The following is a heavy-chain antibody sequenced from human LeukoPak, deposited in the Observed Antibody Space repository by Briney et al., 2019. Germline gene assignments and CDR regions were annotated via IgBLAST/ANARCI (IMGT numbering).Heavy chain of an antibody. J-gene: IGHJ4*02. CDR2: ISGSGGST. V-gene: IGHV3-23*01. Sequence: GGSLRLSCAASGFTVSSNYMSWVRQAPGKGLEWVSAISGSGGSTYYADSVKGRFTISRDNSKNTLYLQMNSLRAEDTAVYYCAKDPGYSSGWYFDYWGQGTLVTVSS. CDR3: AKDPGYSSGWYFDY. D-gene: IGHD6-19*01. CDR1: GFTVSSNY.